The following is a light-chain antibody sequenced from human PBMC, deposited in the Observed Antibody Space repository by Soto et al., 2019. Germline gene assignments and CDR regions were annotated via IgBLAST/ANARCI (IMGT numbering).Light chain of an antibody. CDR2: EGT. Sequence: QSALTQPASVSGSPGQSITISCTGTSSDVGSYNLVSWYQQHPGKAPKLMIYEGTKRPSGVSDRFSGSKSGNTASLTISGLLAEDDADYYCCSYAGSRIVVFGGGTKLTVL. V-gene: IGLV2-23*01. J-gene: IGLJ2*01. CDR3: CSYAGSRIVV. CDR1: SSDVGSYNL.